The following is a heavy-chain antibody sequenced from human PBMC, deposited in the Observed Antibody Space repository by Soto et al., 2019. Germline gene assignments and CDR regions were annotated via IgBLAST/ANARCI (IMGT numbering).Heavy chain of an antibody. CDR2: VYYSGAS. V-gene: IGHV4-39*01. J-gene: IGHJ1*01. D-gene: IGHD6-13*01. CDR1: DDSITGSSYY. Sequence: SETLSLTCSVTDDSITGSSYYWGWIRQPPGKGLEWVASVYYSGASYYNPSLQSRVTISVDTSKNRFSLTLSSLTAADTAVYYCAKFVYSGYLQHCGQGSLVTVSS. CDR3: AKFVYSGYLQH.